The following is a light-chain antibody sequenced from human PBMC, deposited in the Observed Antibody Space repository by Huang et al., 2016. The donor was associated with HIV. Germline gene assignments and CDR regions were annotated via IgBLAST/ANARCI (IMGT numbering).Light chain of an antibody. J-gene: IGKJ1*01. V-gene: IGKV3-20*01. CDR2: ATS. CDR3: HQYGSSMAT. Sequence: VLTQPPGSLSLSLGDRVTVSCRASQSVDSGYLAWYQHKPGQSPRLLVYATSTRASGGPSRFSGSGSGRDFTLTISRLEPEDFGVYYCHQYGSSMATFGQGTKVDI. CDR1: QSVDSGY.